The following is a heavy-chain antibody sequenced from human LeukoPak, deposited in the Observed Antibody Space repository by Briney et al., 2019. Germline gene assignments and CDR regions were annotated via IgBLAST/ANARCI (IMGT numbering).Heavy chain of an antibody. J-gene: IGHJ4*02. CDR3: ARARGEQWPAYFDY. D-gene: IGHD6-19*01. CDR2: IKQDGSEK. Sequence: PGGSLRLSCAASGFTFSSHWMSWVRQAPGKGLEWVANIKQDGSEKYYVDSVKGRFTISRDNAKNSLYLQMNSLRAEDTAVYYCARARGEQWPAYFDYWGQGTLVTVPS. CDR1: GFTFSSHW. V-gene: IGHV3-7*05.